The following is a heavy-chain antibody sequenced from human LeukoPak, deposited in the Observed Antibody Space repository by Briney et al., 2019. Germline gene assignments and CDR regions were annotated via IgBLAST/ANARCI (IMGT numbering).Heavy chain of an antibody. CDR1: GYTFTSYA. Sequence: ASVKVSCKASGYTFTSYAMHWVRQGPGQRLEWMGWINAGNGNTKYSQKFQGRVTITRDTSASTAYMELSSLRSEDTAVYYCARDGVYGVRGVIRGYYWGQGTLVTLSS. V-gene: IGHV1-3*01. J-gene: IGHJ4*02. CDR2: INAGNGNT. CDR3: ARDGVYGVRGVIRGYY. D-gene: IGHD3-10*01.